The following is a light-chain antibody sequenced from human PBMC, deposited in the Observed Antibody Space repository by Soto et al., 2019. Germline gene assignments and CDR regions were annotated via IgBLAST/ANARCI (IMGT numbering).Light chain of an antibody. CDR2: HAS. CDR3: QQYNTYPT. Sequence: DIQMTQSPSTLSASIVDRVTIACRASQGISNWLAWYQQKPGKAPKLLIFHASSLESGVPSRFSGSGSGTEFTLTISSLQSDDFATYYCQQYNTYPTFGQGTKVDIK. CDR1: QGISNW. V-gene: IGKV1-5*01. J-gene: IGKJ1*01.